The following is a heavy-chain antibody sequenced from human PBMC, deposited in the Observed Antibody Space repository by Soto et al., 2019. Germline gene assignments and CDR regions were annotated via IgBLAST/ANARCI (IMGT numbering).Heavy chain of an antibody. J-gene: IGHJ4*02. D-gene: IGHD6-19*01. Sequence: QVQLVESGGGVVQPGRSLRLSCAASGFTFSSYGMHWVRQAPGKGLEWVAVIWYDGSNKYYADSVKGRFTISRDNSKNTLDLQMNSLRAEDTAVYYCAREGIAVAGTAYYFDYWGQGTLVTVSS. CDR1: GFTFSSYG. V-gene: IGHV3-33*01. CDR2: IWYDGSNK. CDR3: AREGIAVAGTAYYFDY.